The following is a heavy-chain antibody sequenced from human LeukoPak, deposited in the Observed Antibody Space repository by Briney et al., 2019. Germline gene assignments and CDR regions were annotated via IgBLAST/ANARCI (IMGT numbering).Heavy chain of an antibody. V-gene: IGHV3-48*01. CDR2: ISSSVSTI. CDR1: GFTFSSYS. Sequence: GGSLRLSCAASGFTFSSYSMNWVRQAPGKGLEWVSYISSSVSTIYYADSVKGRFTISRDNAKNSLYLQMNSLRAEDTAVYYCAKAPLYDILTASDDAFAIWGQGTMVTVSS. D-gene: IGHD3-9*01. J-gene: IGHJ3*02. CDR3: AKAPLYDILTASDDAFAI.